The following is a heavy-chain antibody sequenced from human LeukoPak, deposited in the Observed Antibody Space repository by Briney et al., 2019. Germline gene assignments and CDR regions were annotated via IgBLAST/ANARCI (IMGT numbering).Heavy chain of an antibody. CDR3: AKEPGYCSSTSCPGGVFSYGMDV. CDR1: GFTFSSYG. J-gene: IGHJ6*04. CDR2: ISYDGSNK. V-gene: IGHV3-30*18. Sequence: GRSLRLSCAASGFTFSSYGMHWVRQAPGKGLEWVAVISYDGSNKCYADSVKGRFTISRDNSKNTLYLQMNSLRAEDTAVYYCAKEPGYCSSTSCPGGVFSYGMDVWGKGTTVTVSS. D-gene: IGHD2-2*01.